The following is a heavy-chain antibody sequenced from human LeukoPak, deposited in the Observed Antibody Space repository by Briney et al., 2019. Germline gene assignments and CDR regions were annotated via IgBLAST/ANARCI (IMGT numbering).Heavy chain of an antibody. J-gene: IGHJ4*02. CDR3: AKGYYYDSSGYYWPIDY. Sequence: GGSLRLSCAASGFTFGSYSMTWVRQAPGRGPQWVSVISNSGGTTFYADSVRGRFTISRDNFKNTLYLQMRSLRTEDTAIYYCAKGYYYDSSGYYWPIDYWGQGTLVTVSS. D-gene: IGHD3-22*01. CDR2: ISNSGGTT. CDR1: GFTFGSYS. V-gene: IGHV3-23*01.